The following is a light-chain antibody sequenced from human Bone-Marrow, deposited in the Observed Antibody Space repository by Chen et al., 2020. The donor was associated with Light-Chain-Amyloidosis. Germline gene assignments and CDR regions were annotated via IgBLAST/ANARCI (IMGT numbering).Light chain of an antibody. CDR3: QVWDRSSDRPV. CDR1: NIGSTS. Sequence: SYVLTQPSSVSVAPGQTATIACGGNNIGSTSVHWYQQTPGQAPLLVVYDDSDRPSGSPERLSGSNSGNTATRTISRVEAGDEADYYCQVWDRSSDRPVFGGGTKLTVL. CDR2: DDS. V-gene: IGLV3-21*02. J-gene: IGLJ3*02.